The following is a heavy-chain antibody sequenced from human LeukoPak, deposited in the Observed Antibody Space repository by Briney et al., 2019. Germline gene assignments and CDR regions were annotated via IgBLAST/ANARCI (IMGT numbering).Heavy chain of an antibody. CDR2: IWYDGSNK. CDR3: ARESTATVSTDWFDP. D-gene: IGHD6-13*01. Sequence: GGSLRLSCAASGFTVSSNYMSWVRQAPGKGLEWVAVIWYDGSNKYYADSVKGRFTISRDNSKNTLCLQMNSLRAEDTAVYYCARESTATVSTDWFDPWGQGTLVTVSS. V-gene: IGHV3-33*08. J-gene: IGHJ5*02. CDR1: GFTVSSNY.